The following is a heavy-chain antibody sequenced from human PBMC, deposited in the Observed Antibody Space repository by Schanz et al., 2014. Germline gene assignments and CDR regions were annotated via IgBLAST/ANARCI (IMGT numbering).Heavy chain of an antibody. J-gene: IGHJ2*01. Sequence: EVQLLESGGGLIQPGGSLRLSCAASGFTFSTHAMSCVRQAPGRGLEWVSIIFTDGRTYYADSVKGRFTISRDNTKNSLFLQLNSLRADDTAVYYCARNRGSGGQNWYFDLWGRGTLVTVSS. CDR2: IIFTDGRT. CDR3: ARNRGSGGQNWYFDL. CDR1: GFTFSTHA. V-gene: IGHV3-23*03. D-gene: IGHD1-26*01.